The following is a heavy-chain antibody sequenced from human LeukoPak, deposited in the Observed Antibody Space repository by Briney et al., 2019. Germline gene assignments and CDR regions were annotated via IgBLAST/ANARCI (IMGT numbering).Heavy chain of an antibody. J-gene: IGHJ3*02. CDR2: INHSGST. CDR1: GGPFSGYY. Sequence: SETLSLTCAVYGGPFSGYYWSWIRQPPRKGLEWIGEINHSGSTNYNPSLKSRVTISVDTSKNQFSLKLSSVTAADTAVYYCARADSWEAFDIWGQGTMVTVSS. D-gene: IGHD6-13*01. V-gene: IGHV4-34*01. CDR3: ARADSWEAFDI.